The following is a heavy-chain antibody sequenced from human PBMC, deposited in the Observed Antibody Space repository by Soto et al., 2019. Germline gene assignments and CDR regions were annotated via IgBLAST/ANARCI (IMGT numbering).Heavy chain of an antibody. V-gene: IGHV4-34*01. D-gene: IGHD3-3*01. CDR3: ARKSLDFWSGYPRSGMDV. Sequence: QVQLQQWGAGLLKPSETLSLTCAVYGGSFSGYYWSWIRQPPGKGLEWIGEINHSGSTNYNPSLKSRVTISVDTSKNQFYLKLSSVTAADTAVYYCARKSLDFWSGYPRSGMDVWGQGTTVTVSS. CDR1: GGSFSGYY. J-gene: IGHJ6*02. CDR2: INHSGST.